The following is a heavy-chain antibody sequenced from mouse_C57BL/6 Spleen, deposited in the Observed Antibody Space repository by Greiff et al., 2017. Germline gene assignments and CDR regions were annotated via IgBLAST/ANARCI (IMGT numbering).Heavy chain of an antibody. CDR1: GYTFTSYW. V-gene: IGHV1-59*01. Sequence: VQLQQPGAELVRPGTSVKLSCKASGYTFTSYWMHWVKQRPGQGLEWIGVIDPSDSYTNYNQKFKGKATLTVDTSSSTAYMQLSSLTSEDSAVYYCARSGGYYPYYAMDYWGQGTSVTVSS. CDR3: ARSGGYYPYYAMDY. D-gene: IGHD2-3*01. J-gene: IGHJ4*01. CDR2: IDPSDSYT.